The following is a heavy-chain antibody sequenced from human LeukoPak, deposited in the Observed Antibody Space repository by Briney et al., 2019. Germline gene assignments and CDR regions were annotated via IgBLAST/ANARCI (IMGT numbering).Heavy chain of an antibody. CDR3: AKVQYDILTGHRDY. V-gene: IGHV3-23*01. J-gene: IGHJ4*02. D-gene: IGHD3-9*01. CDR1: GITLSNYG. Sequence: HAGGSLRLSCAVSGITLSNYGMSWVRQAPGKGLEWVAGISGSGGGTSYADSVKGRFTISRDNSKNTLYLQMNSLRAEDTAVYYCAKVQYDILTGHRDYWGQGTLVTVSS. CDR2: ISGSGGGT.